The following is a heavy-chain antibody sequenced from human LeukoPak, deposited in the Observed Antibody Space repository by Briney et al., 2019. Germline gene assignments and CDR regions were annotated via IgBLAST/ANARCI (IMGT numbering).Heavy chain of an antibody. CDR1: GYTFTIYD. V-gene: IGHV1-8*01. D-gene: IGHD3-10*01. Sequence: GASVTVSFTASGYTFTIYDINWVRQATGQGLAWVGWMNPNSGNTGYAQKFQGRVTMTRNTSISTAYMELSSLRSEDTAVYYCARKPPRLITMVRGVIISDYWGQGTLVTVSS. CDR2: MNPNSGNT. J-gene: IGHJ4*02. CDR3: ARKPPRLITMVRGVIISDY.